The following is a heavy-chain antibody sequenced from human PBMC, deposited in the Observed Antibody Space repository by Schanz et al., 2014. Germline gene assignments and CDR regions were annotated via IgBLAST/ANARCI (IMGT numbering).Heavy chain of an antibody. CDR2: ISGSSIHK. Sequence: VQLLESGGGLVKPGGSLRLSCAASGLTFSDYYMAWIRQAPGKGLEWVSHISGSSIHKNYADSVKGRFSISRDNGETSVYLQINSLRVEDTAVYYCARFLARYQYYGVDVWGQGTTVIVSS. CDR1: GLTFSDYY. CDR3: ARFLARYQYYGVDV. J-gene: IGHJ6*02. D-gene: IGHD3-3*01. V-gene: IGHV3-11*03.